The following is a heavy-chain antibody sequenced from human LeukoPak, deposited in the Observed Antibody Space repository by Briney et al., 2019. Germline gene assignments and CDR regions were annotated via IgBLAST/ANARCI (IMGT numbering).Heavy chain of an antibody. V-gene: IGHV3-23*01. CDR1: GFTFSSFA. D-gene: IGHD2-8*02. CDR2: ISGSGDST. J-gene: IGHJ6*03. Sequence: GGSLRLSCAASGFTFSSFAMSWVRQAPGKGLEWVSAISGSGDSTYYVDSVKGRFTLSRDNSKNTLYLQMHSLRAEDTAVYYCAKDTEVYYYMDVWGKGTTVTVSS. CDR3: AKDTEVYYYMDV.